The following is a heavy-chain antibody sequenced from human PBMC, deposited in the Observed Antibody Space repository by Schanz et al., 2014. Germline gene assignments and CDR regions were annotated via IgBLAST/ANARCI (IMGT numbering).Heavy chain of an antibody. CDR2: VIPVLAIT. D-gene: IGHD5-12*01. V-gene: IGHV1-69*04. CDR3: ARGAYSGYDHFDS. J-gene: IGHJ4*02. CDR1: GYTFTSYG. Sequence: QVQLVQSGAEVKKPGASVKVSCKASGYTFTSYGISWVRQAPGQGLEWMVRVIPVLAITSHTQRFQDRVTVTADKATSTVYMELSSLRSDDTAIYYCARGAYSGYDHFDSWGQGTLVTVSS.